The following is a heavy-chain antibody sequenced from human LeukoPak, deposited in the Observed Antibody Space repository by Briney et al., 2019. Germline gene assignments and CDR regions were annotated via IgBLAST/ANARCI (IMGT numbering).Heavy chain of an antibody. D-gene: IGHD3-22*01. J-gene: IGHJ5*02. CDR2: IHYSGSS. CDR1: GGSIFSHY. Sequence: PSETLSLTCNVSGGSIFSHYWTWIRQPPGKGLEWIGYIHYSGSSKYNPSLKSRVTISLDKTNIQFSLRLSSVTAADTAVYYCAGEGGDTMSPFAPWGHGTLVTVSS. V-gene: IGHV4-59*11. CDR3: AGEGGDTMSPFAP.